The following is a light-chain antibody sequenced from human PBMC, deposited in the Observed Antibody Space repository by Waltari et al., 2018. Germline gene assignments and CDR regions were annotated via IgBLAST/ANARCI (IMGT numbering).Light chain of an antibody. J-gene: IGKJ1*01. V-gene: IGKV3-15*01. CDR2: GAS. Sequence: EIVMTQSPATLSVSPGERATLSCRASQSVSSNLAWYQQKPGQAPRLLIYGASTRATGIPARCSASGSGTEFTLTISSLQSEDFAVYYCQQYNNWPPGTFGQGTKVEIK. CDR1: QSVSSN. CDR3: QQYNNWPPGT.